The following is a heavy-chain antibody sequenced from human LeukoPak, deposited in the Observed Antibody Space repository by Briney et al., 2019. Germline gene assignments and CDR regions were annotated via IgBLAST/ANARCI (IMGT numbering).Heavy chain of an antibody. CDR2: ISSSGSTI. Sequence: GGSLRLSCAASGFTFSSYEMNWVRQAPGKGLEWVSYISSSGSTIYYADSVKGRFTISRDNAKNSLYLQMNSLRAEDTAVYYCARQAFSTYYDFWSGSTNFDYWGQGTLVTVSS. J-gene: IGHJ4*02. D-gene: IGHD3-3*01. CDR1: GFTFSSYE. V-gene: IGHV3-48*03. CDR3: ARQAFSTYYDFWSGSTNFDY.